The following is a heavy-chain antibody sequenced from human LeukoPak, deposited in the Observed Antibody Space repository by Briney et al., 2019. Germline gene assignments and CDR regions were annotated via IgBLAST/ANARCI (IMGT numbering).Heavy chain of an antibody. D-gene: IGHD3-3*01. CDR3: ARAGFWSGYPNYYYYGMDV. J-gene: IGHJ6*02. CDR2: IWYDGSNK. Sequence: GGSLRLSCAASGFTFSSYGMYWVRQAPGKGLEWVAVIWYDGSNKYYADSVKGRFTISRDNSKNTLYLQMNSLRAEDTAVYYCARAGFWSGYPNYYYYGMDVWGQGTTVTVSS. CDR1: GFTFSSYG. V-gene: IGHV3-33*01.